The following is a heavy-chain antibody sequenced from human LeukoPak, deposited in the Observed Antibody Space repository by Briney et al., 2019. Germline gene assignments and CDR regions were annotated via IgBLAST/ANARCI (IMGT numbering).Heavy chain of an antibody. D-gene: IGHD1-26*01. V-gene: IGHV3-20*04. J-gene: IGHJ4*02. Sequence: GGSLRLSCAASGFTFDDYGMSWVRQAPGKGLEWVSGINWNGGCTGYADSVKGRFTISRDNAKNSLYLQMNSLRAEDTAVYYCVREDSGSYPPFDYGGQGTLVTVSS. CDR2: INWNGGCT. CDR1: GFTFDDYG. CDR3: VREDSGSYPPFDY.